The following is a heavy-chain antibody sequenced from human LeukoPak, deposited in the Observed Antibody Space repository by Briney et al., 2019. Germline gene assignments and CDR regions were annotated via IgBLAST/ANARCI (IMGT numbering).Heavy chain of an antibody. CDR3: ARLRDLYNCFDP. CDR1: GYSISSGYY. CDR2: IHHSGST. J-gene: IGHJ5*02. Sequence: KPSETLSLTCVVSGYSISSGYYWGWIRQPPGKGLERIANIHHSGSTYYSPSLKSRVTISVDTSKNQFSLKLSSVTAADTAVYYCARLRDLYNCFDPWGQGTLVIVSS. V-gene: IGHV4-38-2*01. D-gene: IGHD5-24*01.